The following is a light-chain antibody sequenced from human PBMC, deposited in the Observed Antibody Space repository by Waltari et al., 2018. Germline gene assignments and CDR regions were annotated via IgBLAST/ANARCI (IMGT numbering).Light chain of an antibody. Sequence: QSMLTQPPSVSGAPGQRVTISCTGSSSNIGAGHDVHWYQVFPGTGPKLLIYGNNTRPSGVPDRFSGSKSGTSASLTITGLQAEDEADYYCHSFDTSLSDGVVFGGGTKVTVL. CDR3: HSFDTSLSDGVV. V-gene: IGLV1-40*01. CDR1: SSNIGAGHD. J-gene: IGLJ3*02. CDR2: GNN.